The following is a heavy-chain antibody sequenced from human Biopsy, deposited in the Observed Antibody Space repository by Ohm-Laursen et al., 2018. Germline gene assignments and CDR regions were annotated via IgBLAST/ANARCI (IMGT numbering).Heavy chain of an antibody. D-gene: IGHD4-17*01. CDR1: GFAFESTA. CDR2: IDSSAAST. J-gene: IGHJ4*02. CDR3: ASDLNGDPSAFDY. Sequence: SLRLSCTASGFAFESTAMHWVRQAPGKGLEWVSSIDSSAASTFYADSVKGRFTISRDNSKNTLFLQMNSLRAADTAIYYCASDLNGDPSAFDYWGQGTPVTVSS. V-gene: IGHV3-23*01.